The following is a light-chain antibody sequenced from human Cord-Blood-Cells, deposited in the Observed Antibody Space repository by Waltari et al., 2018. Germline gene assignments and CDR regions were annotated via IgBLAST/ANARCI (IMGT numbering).Light chain of an antibody. CDR3: SSYTSSSTVV. V-gene: IGLV2-14*01. CDR2: DVS. J-gene: IGLJ2*01. Sequence: QSALTQPASVSGSPGQSITISCTGTSSDVGGYNYVSCYQQHPGKAPKLMIYDVSKRPSGVANRFPGSKSGNTASLTISGLQAEDEADYYCSSYTSSSTVVFGGGTKLTVL. CDR1: SSDVGGYNY.